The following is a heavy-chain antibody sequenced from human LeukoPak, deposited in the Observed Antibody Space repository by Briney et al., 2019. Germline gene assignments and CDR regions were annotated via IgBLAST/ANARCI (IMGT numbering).Heavy chain of an antibody. CDR3: ARLRVGYCSSTSCYTRRGPYYFDY. Sequence: PSETLSLTCAVYGGSFSGYYWSWIRQPPGKGLEWIGEINHSGSTNYNPSLKSRVTISVDTSKNQFSLKLSSVTAADTAVYYCARLRVGYCSSTSCYTRRGPYYFDYWGQGTLVTVSS. CDR1: GGSFSGYY. D-gene: IGHD2-2*02. J-gene: IGHJ4*02. V-gene: IGHV4-34*01. CDR2: INHSGST.